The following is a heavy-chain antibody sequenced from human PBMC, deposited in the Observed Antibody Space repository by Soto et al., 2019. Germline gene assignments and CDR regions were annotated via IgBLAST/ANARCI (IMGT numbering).Heavy chain of an antibody. CDR1: GGSISSGDYY. CDR3: ARDGHSYGNWFDP. Sequence: KTSETLSLTCTVSGGSISSGDYYWSWIRQPPGKGLEWIGYIYYSGSTYYNPSLKSRVTISVDTSKNQFSLKLSSVTAADTAVYYCARDGHSYGNWFDPWGQGTLVTVSS. D-gene: IGHD5-18*01. CDR2: IYYSGST. J-gene: IGHJ5*02. V-gene: IGHV4-30-4*01.